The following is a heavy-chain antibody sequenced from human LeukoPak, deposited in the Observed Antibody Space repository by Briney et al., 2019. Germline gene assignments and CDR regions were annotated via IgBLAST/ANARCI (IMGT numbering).Heavy chain of an antibody. CDR2: INHSGST. CDR1: GGSFSGYY. CDR3: ARRDQVGAFDY. J-gene: IGHJ4*02. D-gene: IGHD1-26*01. Sequence: PSETLSLTCAVYGGSFSGYYWSWIRQPPGKGLEWIGEINHSGSTNYNPSLKSRVTISVDTSKNQFSLKLSSVTAADTAVYYCARRDQVGAFDYWGQGTLVTVSS. V-gene: IGHV4-34*01.